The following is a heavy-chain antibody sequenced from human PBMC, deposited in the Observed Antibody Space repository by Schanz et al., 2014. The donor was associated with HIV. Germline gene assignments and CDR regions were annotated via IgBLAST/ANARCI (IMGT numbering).Heavy chain of an antibody. CDR3: ARDRLHPGNGMDV. CDR2: ISYDGTKK. J-gene: IGHJ6*02. D-gene: IGHD4-4*01. Sequence: QEQLVESGGGVVQPGRSLRLSCVASGFNFNSYGMHWVRQAPGKGLEWEAVISYDGTKKHYADSVKGRFTISRDNSKKTVFLQMNNLRAEDTAVYYCARDRLHPGNGMDVWGQGTTVTVSS. CDR1: GFNFNSYG. V-gene: IGHV3-30*03.